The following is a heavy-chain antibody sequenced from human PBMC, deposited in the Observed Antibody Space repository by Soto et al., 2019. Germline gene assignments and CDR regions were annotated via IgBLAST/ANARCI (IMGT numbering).Heavy chain of an antibody. V-gene: IGHV4-39*01. CDR3: ARQKGPPAGRSNWFDP. D-gene: IGHD2-2*01. J-gene: IGHJ5*02. CDR2: IYYSGST. CDR1: GGSISSSSYY. Sequence: PSETLSLTCTVSGGSISSSSYYWGWIRQPPGKGLEWIGSIYYSGSTYYNPSLKSRVTIPVDTSKNQFSLKLSSVTAADTAVYYCARQKGPPAGRSNWFDPWGQGTLVTVSS.